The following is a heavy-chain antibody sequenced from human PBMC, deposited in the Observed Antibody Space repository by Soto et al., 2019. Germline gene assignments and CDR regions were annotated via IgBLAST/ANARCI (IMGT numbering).Heavy chain of an antibody. Sequence: QVQLVQSGAEVKKPGASVKVSCKASGYTFTGYYMHWVRQAPGQGLEWMGWINPNSGGTNYAQKLQGRVTMTRDTSISTAYMELSRLRSDDMAVYYCARPSYDFWSGYYPRYFDLWGRGTLVTVSS. CDR1: GYTFTGYY. CDR3: ARPSYDFWSGYYPRYFDL. D-gene: IGHD3-3*01. V-gene: IGHV1-2*02. J-gene: IGHJ2*01. CDR2: INPNSGGT.